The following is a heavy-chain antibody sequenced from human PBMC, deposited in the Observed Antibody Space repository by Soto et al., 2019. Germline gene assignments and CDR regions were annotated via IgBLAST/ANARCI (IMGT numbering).Heavy chain of an antibody. V-gene: IGHV1-8*01. Sequence: QAHLEQSGAELKRPGASVKVSCKASGFTFSDFDINWLRQASGQGPEWMGWMNAKSGDTFFAQRFQGKFNMTWDTSLSTAYMEVGSLTSDDTAIYYCARGNPFNYAGFDVWGQGTTVAVSS. CDR3: ARGNPFNYAGFDV. J-gene: IGHJ6*02. CDR2: MNAKSGDT. CDR1: GFTFSDFD. D-gene: IGHD3-16*01.